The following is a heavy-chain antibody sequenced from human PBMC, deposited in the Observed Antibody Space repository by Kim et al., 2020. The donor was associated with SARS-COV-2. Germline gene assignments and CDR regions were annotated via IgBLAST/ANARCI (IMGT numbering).Heavy chain of an antibody. CDR2: ISYDGSNK. V-gene: IGHV3-33*05. CDR3: ARTMSH. Sequence: GGSLRLSCAASGVTFSSYGMHCVRQAPGKVLEGLAVISYDGSNKYYSGSVKGRFTISRDNSTNTLYLHMNSLRAEDTAVYYFARTMSHWGQGTLVTVSS. J-gene: IGHJ4*02. CDR1: GVTFSSYG. D-gene: IGHD3-10*02.